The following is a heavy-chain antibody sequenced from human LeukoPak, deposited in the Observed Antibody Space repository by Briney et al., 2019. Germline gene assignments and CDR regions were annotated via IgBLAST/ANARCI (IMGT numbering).Heavy chain of an antibody. V-gene: IGHV3-23*01. CDR3: AREGRGDSYGYIIPSFFDY. Sequence: GGSLRLPCAASGFTFSNFAMSWVRQAPGKGLEWVSAISSSRSTYYADSVKGRFTISRDNSKNTLYLQMNSLRAEDTAVYYCAREGRGDSYGYIIPSFFDYWGQGTLVTVSS. CDR2: ISSSRST. CDR1: GFTFSNFA. D-gene: IGHD5-18*01. J-gene: IGHJ4*02.